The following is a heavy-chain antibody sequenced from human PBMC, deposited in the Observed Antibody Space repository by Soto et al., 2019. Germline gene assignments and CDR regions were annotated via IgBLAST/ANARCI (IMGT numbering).Heavy chain of an antibody. Sequence: GGSLRLSCGVSGFTFSDFGLDWVRQAPGKGLEWVAIISHDGSKRFYADSVKGRFTISRDDSKNTLYLQMSSLRPEDTALYYCAKTATYVDGYDNTGYSSEDYWGHGTLVTVSS. CDR1: GFTFSDFG. J-gene: IGHJ4*01. D-gene: IGHD3-22*01. CDR2: ISHDGSKR. V-gene: IGHV3-30*18. CDR3: AKTATYVDGYDNTGYSSEDY.